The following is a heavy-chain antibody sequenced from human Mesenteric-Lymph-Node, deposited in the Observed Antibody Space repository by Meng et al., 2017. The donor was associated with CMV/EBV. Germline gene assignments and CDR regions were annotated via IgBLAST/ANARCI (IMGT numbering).Heavy chain of an antibody. CDR3: ARRTGYSYTEFFQD. CDR1: GGTSSSYS. D-gene: IGHD5-12*01. J-gene: IGHJ1*01. V-gene: IGHV1-69*08. Sequence: SGGTSSSYSISWVRQAPGQGLEWMGGILPILGAARYAQKFQGRVTFTADKSTSTAYMELTSLRSEDAAVFYCARRTGYSYTEFFQDWGQGTLVTVSS. CDR2: ILPILGAA.